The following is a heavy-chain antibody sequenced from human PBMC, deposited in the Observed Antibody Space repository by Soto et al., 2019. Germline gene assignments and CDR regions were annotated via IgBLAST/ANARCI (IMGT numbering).Heavy chain of an antibody. Sequence: VGSLRLACAASGFTFSSYGMHWVRQAPGKGLEWVAVISYDGSNKYYADSVKGRFTISRDNSKNTLYLQMNSLRAEDTAVYYCAKSRGRIAARPGAAFDYWGQGTLVTVSS. CDR2: ISYDGSNK. J-gene: IGHJ4*02. V-gene: IGHV3-30*18. D-gene: IGHD6-6*01. CDR1: GFTFSSYG. CDR3: AKSRGRIAARPGAAFDY.